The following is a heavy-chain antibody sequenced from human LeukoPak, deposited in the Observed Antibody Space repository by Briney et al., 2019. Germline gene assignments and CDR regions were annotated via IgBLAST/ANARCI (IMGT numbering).Heavy chain of an antibody. Sequence: GGSLRLSCAASGFTFSSYWMSWVRQAPGKGLEWVANIKQDGSEKYYVDSVKGRFTISRDNAKNSLYLQMNSLRAEDTAVYYCARELCSGGSCYRFQHWGQGTLVTVSS. D-gene: IGHD2-15*01. CDR3: ARELCSGGSCYRFQH. CDR1: GFTFSSYW. J-gene: IGHJ1*01. V-gene: IGHV3-7*01. CDR2: IKQDGSEK.